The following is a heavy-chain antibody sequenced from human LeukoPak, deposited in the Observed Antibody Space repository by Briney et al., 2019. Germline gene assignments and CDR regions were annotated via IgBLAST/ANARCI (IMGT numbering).Heavy chain of an antibody. Sequence: SETLSLTCTVSGDSITSGDYYWTWLRQPPGRGLEWIGYIYYSGTAYYSPSLKSRVTISIDTSKNQFSLKLRSVTAADTAVYYCARDNDYAAFDYWGQGTLVTVSS. CDR2: IYYSGTA. CDR3: ARDNDYAAFDY. J-gene: IGHJ4*02. CDR1: GDSITSGDYY. V-gene: IGHV4-30-4*01. D-gene: IGHD4-17*01.